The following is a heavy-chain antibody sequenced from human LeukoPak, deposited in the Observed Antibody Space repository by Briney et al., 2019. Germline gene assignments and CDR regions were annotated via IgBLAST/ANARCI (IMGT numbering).Heavy chain of an antibody. D-gene: IGHD2-15*01. CDR1: GYTFTGYY. V-gene: IGHV1-2*06. Sequence: ASVKVSCKASGYTFTGYYMHWVRQAPGQGLEWMGRINPNSGGTNYAQKFQGRVTMTRNTSISTAYMELSSLRSEDTAVYYCARGQRVVVAVHEPWGQGTLVTVSS. CDR3: ARGQRVVVAVHEP. CDR2: INPNSGGT. J-gene: IGHJ5*02.